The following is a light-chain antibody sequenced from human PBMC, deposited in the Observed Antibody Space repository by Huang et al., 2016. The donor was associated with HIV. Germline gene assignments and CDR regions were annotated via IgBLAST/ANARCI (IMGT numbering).Light chain of an antibody. J-gene: IGKJ3*01. CDR1: HDIRKY. V-gene: IGKV1-33*01. Sequence: DIQMTQSPSSLSASIGDRVTITCQASHDIRKYLNWYQQKPGKAPKILIHDEANLETGGPSKFSGSGSGTDFTFTINGLQHEDIATYYCQQYDNLPRFTFGPGTKVDLK. CDR2: DEA. CDR3: QQYDNLPRFT.